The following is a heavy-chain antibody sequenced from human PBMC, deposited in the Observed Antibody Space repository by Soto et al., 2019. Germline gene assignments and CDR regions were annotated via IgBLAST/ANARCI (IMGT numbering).Heavy chain of an antibody. D-gene: IGHD1-26*01. V-gene: IGHV3-30-3*01. CDR3: ARLFGGYSGSHADEFDI. Sequence: QVQLVESGGDVVQPGRSLRLSCAGSGFSFSRFAIHWVRQAPGKGLEWLAVITYDGSNQYYADSVKGRFTVSRDNSRSTVYLQMNKLRSEDTAIYYCARLFGGYSGSHADEFDIWGQGTMVPVSS. CDR1: GFSFSRFA. J-gene: IGHJ3*02. CDR2: ITYDGSNQ.